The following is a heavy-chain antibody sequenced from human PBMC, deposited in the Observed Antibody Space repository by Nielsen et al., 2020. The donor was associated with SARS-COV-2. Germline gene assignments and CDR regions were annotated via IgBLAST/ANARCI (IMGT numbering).Heavy chain of an antibody. J-gene: IGHJ4*02. CDR1: GFTFSSYG. CDR3: AKWGMEYSSSSYRDY. V-gene: IGHV3-30*18. CDR2: ISYDGSNK. D-gene: IGHD6-6*01. Sequence: GESLKISCAASGFTFSSYGMHWVRQAPGKGLEWVAVISYDGSNKYYADSVKGRFTISRDNSKNTLYLQMNSLRAEDTAVYYCAKWGMEYSSSSYRDYRGQGTLVTVSS.